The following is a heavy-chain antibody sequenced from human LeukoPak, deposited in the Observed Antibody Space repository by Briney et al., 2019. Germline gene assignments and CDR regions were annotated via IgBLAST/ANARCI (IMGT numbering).Heavy chain of an antibody. V-gene: IGHV3-48*04. J-gene: IGHJ3*02. CDR2: ISSSSSTI. Sequence: GGSLRLSCAASGFTFSSYSMNWVRQAPGKGLEWVSYISSSSSTIYYADSVKGRFTISRDNAKNSLYLQMNSLRAEDTAVYYCARDHRGGYQDAFDIWGQGTMVTVSS. CDR3: ARDHRGGYQDAFDI. D-gene: IGHD3-22*01. CDR1: GFTFSSYS.